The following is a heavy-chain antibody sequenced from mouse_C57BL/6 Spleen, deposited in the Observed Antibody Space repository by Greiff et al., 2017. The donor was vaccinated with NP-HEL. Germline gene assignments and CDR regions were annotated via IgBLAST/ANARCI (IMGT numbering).Heavy chain of an antibody. CDR3: ARTLSVTTVVYFDY. D-gene: IGHD1-1*01. J-gene: IGHJ2*01. V-gene: IGHV2-2*01. CDR1: GFSLTSYG. CDR2: IWSGGNT. Sequence: QVQLKESGPGLVQPSQSLSITCTVSGFSLTSYGVHWVRQSPGKGLEWLGVIWSGGNTDYNAAFISRLSISKDNSKSQVFFKMNSLQADDTAIYYCARTLSVTTVVYFDYWGQGTTLTVSS.